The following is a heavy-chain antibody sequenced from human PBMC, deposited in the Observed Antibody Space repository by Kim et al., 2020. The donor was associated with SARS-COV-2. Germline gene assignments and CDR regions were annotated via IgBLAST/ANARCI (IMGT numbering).Heavy chain of an antibody. V-gene: IGHV1-18*01. D-gene: IGHD6-13*01. Sequence: AQKLQGRVTMTTDTSTSTAYMELRSLRSDDTAVYYCARVGSSGWYWKFDYWGQGTLVTVSS. J-gene: IGHJ4*02. CDR3: ARVGSSGWYWKFDY.